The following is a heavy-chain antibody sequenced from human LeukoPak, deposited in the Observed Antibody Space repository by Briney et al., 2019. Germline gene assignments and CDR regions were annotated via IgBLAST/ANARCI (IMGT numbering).Heavy chain of an antibody. Sequence: SETLSLTCTVSGGSISSSSYYWGWIRQPPGKGLEWIGSIYYSGSTYYNPSLKSRVTISVDTSKNQFSLKLSSVTAADTAVYYCARDAESDTGDFLYFDYWGQGTLVTVSS. CDR3: ARDAESDTGDFLYFDY. V-gene: IGHV4-39*07. CDR2: IYYSGST. CDR1: GGSISSSSYY. J-gene: IGHJ4*02. D-gene: IGHD4-17*01.